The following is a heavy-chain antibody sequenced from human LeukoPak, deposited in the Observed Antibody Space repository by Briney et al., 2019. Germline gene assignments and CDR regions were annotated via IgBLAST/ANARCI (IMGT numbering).Heavy chain of an antibody. D-gene: IGHD6-13*01. CDR2: ISSSGSYI. CDR1: GFTFSSYS. Sequence: PGGSLRLSCAASGFTFSSYSMNWVRQAPGKGLEWVSSISSSGSYIYYADSVKGRFTISRDNAKNSLYLQMNSLRAEDTAVYYCARDSSSWYVDRDYWGQGTLVTVSS. J-gene: IGHJ4*02. V-gene: IGHV3-21*01. CDR3: ARDSSSWYVDRDY.